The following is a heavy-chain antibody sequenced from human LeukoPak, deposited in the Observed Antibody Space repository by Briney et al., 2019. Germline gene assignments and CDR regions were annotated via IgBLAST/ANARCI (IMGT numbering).Heavy chain of an antibody. D-gene: IGHD1-26*01. CDR3: AGSYSGSFYFDY. CDR2: ISYSGRI. V-gene: IGHV4-59*08. J-gene: IGHJ4*02. Sequence: SETLSLTCTVSGGSISSYYWSWIRQPPGKGLEWIGYISYSGRISYNPSLKSRVTMSVDTSKNQFSLRLSSVTAADTAVYYCAGSYSGSFYFDYLGQGTLVTVSS. CDR1: GGSISSYY.